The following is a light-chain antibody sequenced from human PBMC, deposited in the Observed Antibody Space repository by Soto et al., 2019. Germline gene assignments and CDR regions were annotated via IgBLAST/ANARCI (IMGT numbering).Light chain of an antibody. Sequence: DIQMTQSPSTLSASVGDRVTITCRASQSISSWLAWYQQKPGKAPKFLIYKASSLESGVPSRYSGSGSGTEFTHNISSLKHDDFATYYCQQYNSYWTFGQGTKVEIK. CDR2: KAS. CDR1: QSISSW. CDR3: QQYNSYWT. J-gene: IGKJ1*01. V-gene: IGKV1-5*03.